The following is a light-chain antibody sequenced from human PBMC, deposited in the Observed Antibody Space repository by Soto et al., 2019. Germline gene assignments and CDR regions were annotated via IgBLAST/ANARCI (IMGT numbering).Light chain of an antibody. CDR1: SSNIGRHG. CDR3: ATWDGSLNGVV. CDR2: SNN. V-gene: IGLV1-44*01. Sequence: QSVLTQPPSASGTPGQRVTISCSGSSSNIGRHGVNWYQHLPGAAPKLLIYSNNQRPSGVPDRFSGSTSGTSVSLTISGLQSEDEADYYCATWDGSLNGVVFGGGTKLTVL. J-gene: IGLJ2*01.